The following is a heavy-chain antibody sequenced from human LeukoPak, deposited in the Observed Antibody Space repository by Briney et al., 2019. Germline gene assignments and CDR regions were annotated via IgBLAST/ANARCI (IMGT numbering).Heavy chain of an antibody. J-gene: IGHJ4*02. Sequence: GGSLRLSCAASGFTFSRYAMHWVRQAPGKGLELVALVSKDGGNKYYADSVKGRFSISRDNSKNTLYLQMNSLRAEDTAVYYCAREMYSSGRSLDYWGQGTLVTVSS. V-gene: IGHV3-30-3*01. CDR1: GFTFSRYA. CDR3: AREMYSSGRSLDY. D-gene: IGHD6-19*01. CDR2: VSKDGGNK.